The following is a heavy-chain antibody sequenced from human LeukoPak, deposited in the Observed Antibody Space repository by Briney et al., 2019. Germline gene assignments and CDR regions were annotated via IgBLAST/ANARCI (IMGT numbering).Heavy chain of an antibody. CDR2: ISGSGGST. CDR3: ANVEGFSGSYWNPPDY. J-gene: IGHJ4*02. Sequence: PGGSLRLSCAASGFTVSSNYMSWVRQAPGKGLEWVSAISGSGGSTYYADSVKGRFTISRDNSKNTLYLQMNSLRAEDTAVYYCANVEGFSGSYWNPPDYWGQGTLVTVSS. CDR1: GFTVSSNY. D-gene: IGHD3-10*01. V-gene: IGHV3-23*01.